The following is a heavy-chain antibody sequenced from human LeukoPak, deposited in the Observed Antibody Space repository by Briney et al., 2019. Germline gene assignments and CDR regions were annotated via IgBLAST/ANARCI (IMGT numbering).Heavy chain of an antibody. J-gene: IGHJ6*03. V-gene: IGHV3-30*01. CDR1: GFTFSSNA. Sequence: PGGSLRLPCAASGFTFSSNAIHWVRQAPGKGLEGVAVISYDGSKKFYADSVKGRFTISRDNSKNTLYLQMNSLRAEDTAVYSCARDRVPPASGVFTYYMDVWGKGTTVIVSS. CDR3: ARDRVPPASGVFTYYMDV. CDR2: ISYDGSKK. D-gene: IGHD3-10*01.